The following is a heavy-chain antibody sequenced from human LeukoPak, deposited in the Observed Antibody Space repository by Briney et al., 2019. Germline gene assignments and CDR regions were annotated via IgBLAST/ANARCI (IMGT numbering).Heavy chain of an antibody. Sequence: GGPLRLSCAASGFIFDNYGMMGVREAPGKGLEGVSGTNWNGGSTGYADSVKGRFIISRDNAKNCLYLQMNSLRAEDTALYHCARVHTAGGYSGTDYWGQGTLVTVSS. V-gene: IGHV3-20*01. CDR1: GFIFDNYG. CDR3: ARVHTAGGYSGTDY. J-gene: IGHJ4*02. D-gene: IGHD1-26*01. CDR2: TNWNGGST.